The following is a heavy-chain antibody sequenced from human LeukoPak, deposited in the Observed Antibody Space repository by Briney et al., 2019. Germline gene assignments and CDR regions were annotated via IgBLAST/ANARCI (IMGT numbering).Heavy chain of an antibody. Sequence: ASVKVSCKASGYTFTSYGISWVRQAPGQGLEWMGWISAYNGNTNYAQKLQGRVTMTRDTSISTAYMEPSRLRSDDTAVYYCARDPSYSSSWYPGNWFDPWGQGTLVTVSS. J-gene: IGHJ5*02. CDR1: GYTFTSYG. V-gene: IGHV1-18*01. CDR2: ISAYNGNT. D-gene: IGHD6-13*01. CDR3: ARDPSYSSSWYPGNWFDP.